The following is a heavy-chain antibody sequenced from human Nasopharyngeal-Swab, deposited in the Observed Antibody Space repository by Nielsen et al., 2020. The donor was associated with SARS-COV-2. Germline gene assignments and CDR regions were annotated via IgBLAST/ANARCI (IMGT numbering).Heavy chain of an antibody. CDR1: GLIFSASA. CDR2: IGDKDHNYAT. Sequence: GESLKISCAASGLIFSASAIHWVRQASGNGLEWVGRIGDKDHNYATTYGASVQGRFTISRDDSKNTAFLQMDSLKTEDTALYYCTTDFYFDYWGQGTLVTVSS. CDR3: TTDFYFDY. J-gene: IGHJ4*02. V-gene: IGHV3-73*01.